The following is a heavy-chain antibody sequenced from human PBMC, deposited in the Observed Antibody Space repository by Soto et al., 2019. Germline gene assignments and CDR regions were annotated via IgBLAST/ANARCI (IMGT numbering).Heavy chain of an antibody. D-gene: IGHD3-10*01. CDR3: ARGGGFLGY. Sequence: SETLSLTCAVSGGSISSGGYSWSWIRQPPGKGLEWIGYISHTGSTYYNPSLKSRVTISVDGSKNQFSLKLSSVTAADTAVYYCARGGGFLGYWGQGTLVTVSS. J-gene: IGHJ4*02. V-gene: IGHV4-30-2*01. CDR1: GGSISSGGYS. CDR2: ISHTGST.